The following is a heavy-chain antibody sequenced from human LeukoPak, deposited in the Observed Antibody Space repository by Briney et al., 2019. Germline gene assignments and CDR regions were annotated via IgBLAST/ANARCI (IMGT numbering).Heavy chain of an antibody. D-gene: IGHD3-10*02. Sequence: GGSLRLSCAASGFTLSSSEMNWVCQAPGKGLEWVSYISSSGSTIYYADSVKGRFTISRDNAKNSLYLQMNSLRAEDTAVYYCAELGITMIGGVWGKGTTVTISS. CDR3: AELGITMIGGV. CDR1: GFTLSSSE. V-gene: IGHV3-48*03. J-gene: IGHJ6*04. CDR2: ISSSGSTI.